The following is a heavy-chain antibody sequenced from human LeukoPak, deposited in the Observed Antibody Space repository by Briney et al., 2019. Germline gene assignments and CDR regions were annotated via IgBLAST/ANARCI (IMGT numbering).Heavy chain of an antibody. Sequence: PGGSLRLSCVASGFAVGSNYMSWVRQAPGKGLEWVSLIYSGGAIRYADSVEGRFTISRDNSKNTLYLQMNSLRAEDTAVYYCARDPLGTRPGFDYWGQGTLVTVSS. V-gene: IGHV3-53*05. D-gene: IGHD1-1*01. CDR2: IYSGGAI. CDR1: GFAVGSNY. J-gene: IGHJ4*02. CDR3: ARDPLGTRPGFDY.